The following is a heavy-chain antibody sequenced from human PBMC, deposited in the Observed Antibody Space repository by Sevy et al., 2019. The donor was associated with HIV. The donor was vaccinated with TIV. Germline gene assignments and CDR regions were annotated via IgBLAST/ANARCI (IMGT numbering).Heavy chain of an antibody. V-gene: IGHV3-33*01. D-gene: IGHD3-10*01. CDR3: ARDELWFGELLRGYYYYGMDV. CDR2: IWYDGSNK. Sequence: GGSLRLSCAASGFTFSSYGMHWVRQAPGKWLEWVAVIWYDGSNKYYADSVKGRFTISRDNSKNTLYLQMNSLRAEDTAVYYCARDELWFGELLRGYYYYGMDVWGQGTTVTVSS. J-gene: IGHJ6*02. CDR1: GFTFSSYG.